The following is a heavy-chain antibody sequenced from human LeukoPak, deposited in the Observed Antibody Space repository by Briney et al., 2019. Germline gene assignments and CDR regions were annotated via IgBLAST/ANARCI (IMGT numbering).Heavy chain of an antibody. CDR3: ARYSGYDSTFDY. V-gene: IGHV3-53*01. D-gene: IGHD5-12*01. CDR1: GFTVSSNY. Sequence: PGGSLRLSCAASGFTVSSNYMSWVRQAPGKGLEWVSVIYSGGSTYYADSVKGRFAISRDNSKNTLYLQMNSLRAEDTAVYYCARYSGYDSTFDYWGQGTLVTVSS. CDR2: IYSGGST. J-gene: IGHJ4*02.